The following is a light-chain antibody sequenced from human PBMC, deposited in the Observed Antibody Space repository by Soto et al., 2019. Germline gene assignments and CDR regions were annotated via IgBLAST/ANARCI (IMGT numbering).Light chain of an antibody. J-gene: IGKJ3*01. CDR2: DAS. CDR3: QLRSNWPPFT. CDR1: QSVSTY. Sequence: EIVLTQSPATLSLSPGERATLSCRASQSVSTYLAWYQQRPGQAPRLLIYDASNRATGIPARFSGSVSGTDFNLTISSLEPEDFAVYFCQLRSNWPPFTFGPGTKVDIK. V-gene: IGKV3-11*01.